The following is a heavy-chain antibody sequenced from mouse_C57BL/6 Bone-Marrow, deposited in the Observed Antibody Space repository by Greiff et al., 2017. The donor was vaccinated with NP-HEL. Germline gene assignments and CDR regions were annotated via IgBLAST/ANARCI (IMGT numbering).Heavy chain of an antibody. J-gene: IGHJ2*01. CDR2: IYPRSGNT. CDR3: ASYGYGIDY. Sequence: VKLKQSGAELARPGASVKLSCKASGYTFTSYGISWVKQRTGQGLEWIGEIYPRSGNTYYNEKFKGKATLTADKSSSTAYMELRSLTSEDSAVYFCASYGYGIDYWGQGTTLTVSS. CDR1: GYTFTSYG. V-gene: IGHV1-81*01. D-gene: IGHD2-2*01.